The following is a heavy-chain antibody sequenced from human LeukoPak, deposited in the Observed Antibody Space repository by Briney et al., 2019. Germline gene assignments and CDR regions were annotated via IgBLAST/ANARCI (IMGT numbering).Heavy chain of an antibody. Sequence: SVKVSCKASGGTFSSYAISWVRQAPGQGLEWMGRIIPIFGMANYAQKFQGRVTITADKSTSTAYMELSSLRSEDTAVYYCARDPDGYNFNGLAGGVDYWGQGTLVTVSS. CDR3: ARDPDGYNFNGLAGGVDY. CDR2: IIPIFGMA. CDR1: GGTFSSYA. V-gene: IGHV1-69*04. J-gene: IGHJ4*02. D-gene: IGHD5-24*01.